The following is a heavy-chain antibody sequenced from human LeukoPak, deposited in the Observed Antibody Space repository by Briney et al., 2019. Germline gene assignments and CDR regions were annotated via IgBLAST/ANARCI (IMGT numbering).Heavy chain of an antibody. CDR2: ISSSSSYI. J-gene: IGHJ4*02. CDR1: GFTFGSYS. V-gene: IGHV3-21*01. D-gene: IGHD2-15*01. Sequence: GGSLRLSCAASGFTFGSYSMNWVRQAPGKGLEWVSSISSSSSYIYYADSVKGRSTISRDNAKNSLYPQMNSLRAEDTAVYYCLGYCSGGSCVYWGQGTLVTVSS. CDR3: LGYCSGGSCVY.